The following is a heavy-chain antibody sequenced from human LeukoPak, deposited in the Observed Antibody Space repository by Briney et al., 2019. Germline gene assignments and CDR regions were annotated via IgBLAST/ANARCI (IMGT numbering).Heavy chain of an antibody. CDR1: GFTFSSYS. J-gene: IGHJ4*02. CDR2: ISSSSSYI. V-gene: IGHV3-21*01. CDR3: AREGQKGVFDY. Sequence: GGSLRLSCAASGFTFSSYSMNWVRQAPGKGLEWVSSISSSSSYIYYADSVKGRFTISRDNAKNTLYLQMNSLRAEDTAVYYCAREGQKGVFDYWGQGTLVTVSS. D-gene: IGHD3-16*01.